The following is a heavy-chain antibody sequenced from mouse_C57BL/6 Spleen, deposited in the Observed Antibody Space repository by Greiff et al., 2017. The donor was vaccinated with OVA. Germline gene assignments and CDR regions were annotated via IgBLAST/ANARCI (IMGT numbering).Heavy chain of an antibody. CDR3: DKERLGHGYFDD. V-gene: IGHV2-9*01. Sequence: QVQLKQSGPGLVAPSQCLSITCTVSGFSLTSYGVDWVRQPPGKGLEWLGVICDGGSTNNNSARMSRLSISKDNYKSQVFLKMNSLRTDDTAMYYCDKERLGHGYFDDWGKGTTVTVSS. CDR2: ICDGGST. J-gene: IGHJ1*03. CDR1: GFSLTSYG. D-gene: IGHD3-1*01.